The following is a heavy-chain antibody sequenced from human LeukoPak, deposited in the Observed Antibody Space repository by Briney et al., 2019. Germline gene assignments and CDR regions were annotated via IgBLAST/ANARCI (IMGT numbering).Heavy chain of an antibody. J-gene: IGHJ3*02. D-gene: IGHD2-15*01. V-gene: IGHV3-30*04. CDR2: ISYDGNSK. CDR1: GLTFKSHS. Sequence: PGGSLRLSCAASGLTFKSHSMQWVRQAPDKGLEWVAVISYDGNSKYYADSVKGRFTISRDNSRNTLYLQMDSLRAEDTAVYYCAREAGSYCSGGSCYRGAFDIWGQGTMVTVSS. CDR3: AREAGSYCSGGSCYRGAFDI.